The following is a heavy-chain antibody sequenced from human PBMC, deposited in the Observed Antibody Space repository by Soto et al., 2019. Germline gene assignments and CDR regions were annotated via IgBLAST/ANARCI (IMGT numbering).Heavy chain of an antibody. Sequence: SETLSLTCTVSGGSISSGDYYWSWIRQPPGKGLEWIGYIYYSGSTYYNPSLKSRVTISVDTSKNQFSLKLSSVTAADTAVYYCARGNGITGASFDYWGQGTLVTLSS. CDR3: ARGNGITGASFDY. CDR1: GGSISSGDYY. CDR2: IYYSGST. J-gene: IGHJ4*02. D-gene: IGHD1-20*01. V-gene: IGHV4-30-4*01.